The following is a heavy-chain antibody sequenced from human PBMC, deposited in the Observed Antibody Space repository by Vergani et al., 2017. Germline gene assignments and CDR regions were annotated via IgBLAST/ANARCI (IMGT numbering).Heavy chain of an antibody. D-gene: IGHD2-2*01. CDR1: GGTFSSYA. Sequence: QVQLVQSGAEVKKPGSSVKVSCKASGGTFSSYAISWVRQAPGQGLECMGWIIPIFGTANYAQNFQGRVTITADESTSTAYMELSSLRSEDTAVYYCAGTAARSYYYYYYGMDVWGQGTTVTVSS. V-gene: IGHV1-69*12. CDR3: AGTAARSYYYYYYGMDV. CDR2: IIPIFGTA. J-gene: IGHJ6*02.